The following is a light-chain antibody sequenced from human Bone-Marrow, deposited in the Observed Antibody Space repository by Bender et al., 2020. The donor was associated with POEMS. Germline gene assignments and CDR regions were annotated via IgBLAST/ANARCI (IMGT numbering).Light chain of an antibody. V-gene: IGLV2-23*02. CDR3: CSNAGRNNLL. CDR2: EVT. CDR1: SSDVGSYNL. Sequence: QSALTQPAAVSGSPGQSITISCTGTSSDVGSYNLVSWYRQHPGTAPKLIVYEVTKRPSGISDRFSGSNSGNTASLTISGLLAEDEADYYCCSNAGRNNLLFGGGTKLTV. J-gene: IGLJ3*02.